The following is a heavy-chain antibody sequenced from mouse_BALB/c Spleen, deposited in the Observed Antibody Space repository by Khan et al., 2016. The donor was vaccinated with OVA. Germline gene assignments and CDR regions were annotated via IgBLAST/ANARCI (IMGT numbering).Heavy chain of an antibody. CDR1: GFTFSTYG. J-gene: IGHJ3*01. D-gene: IGHD1-1*01. CDR2: ISSGGSYT. V-gene: IGHV5-6*01. Sequence: EVELVESGGDLVKPEGSLKLSCAASGFTFSTYGMSWVRQTPDKRLEWVATISSGGSYTYYPDSVQGRVTISRDNAKNTLYLQMSSLKSEDTAMFYCAGLAYYYDSERFAYWGQGTLVTVSA. CDR3: AGLAYYYDSERFAY.